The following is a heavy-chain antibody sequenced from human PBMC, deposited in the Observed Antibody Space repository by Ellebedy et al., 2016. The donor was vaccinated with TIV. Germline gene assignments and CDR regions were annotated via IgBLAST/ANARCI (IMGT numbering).Heavy chain of an antibody. V-gene: IGHV3-30*18. CDR3: AKVAVGFYMGPDCFDY. CDR2: ISHDGMTK. J-gene: IGHJ4*02. D-gene: IGHD2-21*02. CDR1: GFTFRSYG. Sequence: GESLKISCEASGFTFRSYGMRWVRQAPGKGLEWVAAISHDGMTKYYADSVKDRFTVSRDNSKNTLYLQVNSLRAEDTAVFYCAKVAVGFYMGPDCFDYWGQGTPVTVSS.